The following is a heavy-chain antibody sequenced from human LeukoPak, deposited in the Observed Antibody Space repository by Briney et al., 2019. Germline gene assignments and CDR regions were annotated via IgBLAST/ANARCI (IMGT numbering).Heavy chain of an antibody. V-gene: IGHV3-23*01. J-gene: IGHJ4*02. CDR3: AKDDCSSTSCYFVY. Sequence: GGSLGLSCAASGFTFSSYAMSWVRQAPGKGLEWVSAISGSGGSTYYADSVKGRFTISRDNSKNTLYMQMNSLRAEDTAVYYCAKDDCSSTSCYFVYWGQGTLVTVSS. D-gene: IGHD2-2*01. CDR1: GFTFSSYA. CDR2: ISGSGGST.